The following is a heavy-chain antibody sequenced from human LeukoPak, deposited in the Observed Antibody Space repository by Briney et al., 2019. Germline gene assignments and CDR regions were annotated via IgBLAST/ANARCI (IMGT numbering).Heavy chain of an antibody. D-gene: IGHD1-26*01. V-gene: IGHV3-23*01. Sequence: GGSLRLSCAASGFTFSIYAMSWVRQAPGKGLEWVSAISGSGGTAYYADSVKGRFTISRDNSKNTLYLQMNSLRAEDTAVYYCAKAVVQWELLFASWGQGTLVTVSS. CDR1: GFTFSIYA. J-gene: IGHJ4*02. CDR3: AKAVVQWELLFAS. CDR2: ISGSGGTA.